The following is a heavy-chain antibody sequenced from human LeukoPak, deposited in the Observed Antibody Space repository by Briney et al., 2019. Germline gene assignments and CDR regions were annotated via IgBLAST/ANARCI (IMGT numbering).Heavy chain of an antibody. D-gene: IGHD3-3*01. CDR1: GYTFTSYD. CDR2: MNPNSGNT. CDR3: ASAIFPYGWFDP. J-gene: IGHJ5*02. V-gene: IGHV1-8*01. Sequence: RASVKVSCKASGYTFTSYDINWVRQATGQGLEWMGWMNPNSGNTGYAQKFQGRVTMTRNTSMGTAYMELSSLRSEDTAVYYCASAIFPYGWFDPWGQGTLVTVSS.